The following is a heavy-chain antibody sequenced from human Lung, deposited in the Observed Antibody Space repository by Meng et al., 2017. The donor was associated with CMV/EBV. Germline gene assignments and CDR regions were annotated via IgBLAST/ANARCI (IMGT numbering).Heavy chain of an antibody. CDR3: ARTLGSAVGTGWFDP. Sequence: SETLSLXCTVSGGSITTYSWSWIRQPPGKRLEWIGYILYSGSTNYNPSLRSRVTISVDTSKNQFSLKLSSVTAADTAVYHCARTLGSAVGTGWFDPWGQGTLVTVSS. CDR2: ILYSGST. D-gene: IGHD6-13*01. CDR1: GGSITTYS. V-gene: IGHV4-59*01. J-gene: IGHJ5*02.